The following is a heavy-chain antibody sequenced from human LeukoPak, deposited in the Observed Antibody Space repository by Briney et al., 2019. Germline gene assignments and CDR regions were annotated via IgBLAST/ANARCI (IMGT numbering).Heavy chain of an antibody. J-gene: IGHJ4*02. V-gene: IGHV3-7*01. CDR3: SNGIYGSSY. Sequence: GGSLTLSCATSGFTFTRYWMAWIRQSPGKGLEWVANVKQDGSQAYYLESVEGRFTISRDNAKTSLYLHMNNLRAEDTAVYYCSNGIYGSSYWGQGTLVTVSS. CDR1: GFTFTRYW. D-gene: IGHD6-6*01. CDR2: VKQDGSQA.